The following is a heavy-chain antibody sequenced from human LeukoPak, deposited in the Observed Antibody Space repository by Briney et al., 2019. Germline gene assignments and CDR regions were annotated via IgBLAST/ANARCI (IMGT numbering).Heavy chain of an antibody. V-gene: IGHV1-24*01. CDR3: ATYNSSGRVYYFDY. Sequence: ASGELSDNVAEHTLTHLSMHWVRQAPGKGRGWMGGFDPEDGETIYAQKFQGRVAMTEDTSTDTAYMELSSLRSEDTAVYYCATYNSSGRVYYFDYWGQGTLVTLSS. CDR2: FDPEDGET. J-gene: IGHJ4*02. D-gene: IGHD6-19*01. CDR1: EHTLTHLS.